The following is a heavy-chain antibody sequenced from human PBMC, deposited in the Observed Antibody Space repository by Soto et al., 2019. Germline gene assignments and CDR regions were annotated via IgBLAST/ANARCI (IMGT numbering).Heavy chain of an antibody. V-gene: IGHV3-30*03. Sequence: PGGSLRLSCVGSGFIFSNNGMHWVRQTPGKGLEWVAFMSYDGSDTFYAGSVKGRFTISRDNSKNTLFLHMSNLRAEDTALYYCARRQDIRNLESWGQGSLVTVSS. CDR1: GFIFSNNG. J-gene: IGHJ5*01. D-gene: IGHD2-15*01. CDR2: MSYDGSDT. CDR3: ARRQDIRNLES.